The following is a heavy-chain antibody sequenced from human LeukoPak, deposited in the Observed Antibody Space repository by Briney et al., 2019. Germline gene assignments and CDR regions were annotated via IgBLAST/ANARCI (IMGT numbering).Heavy chain of an antibody. CDR3: ARDYYGSGNWFDP. V-gene: IGHV1-2*02. CDR2: INPNSGGT. D-gene: IGHD3-10*01. Sequence: ASVKVSCKASGYTFTGYYMHWVRQAPGQGLEWMGWINPNSGGTNYAQKFQGRVTMTRDMSISTAYMELSRLRSDDTAVYYCARDYYGSGNWFDPWGQGTLVTVSS. CDR1: GYTFTGYY. J-gene: IGHJ5*02.